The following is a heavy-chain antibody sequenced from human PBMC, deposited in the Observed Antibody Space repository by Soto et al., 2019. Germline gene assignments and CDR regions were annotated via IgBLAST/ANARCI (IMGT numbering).Heavy chain of an antibody. J-gene: IGHJ4*02. D-gene: IGHD3-10*01. V-gene: IGHV3-23*01. CDR2: ISGSGGST. CDR3: AKVTLWFGELFGDFDY. Sequence: GGSLRLSCAASGFTFSSYAMSWVRQAPGKGLEWVSAISGSGGSTYYADSVKGRFTISRDNSKNTLYLQMNSLRAEDTAVYYCAKVTLWFGELFGDFDYWGQGTLVTVSS. CDR1: GFTFSSYA.